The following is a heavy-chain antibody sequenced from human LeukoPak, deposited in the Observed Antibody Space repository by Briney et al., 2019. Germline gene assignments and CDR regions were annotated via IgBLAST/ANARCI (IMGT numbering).Heavy chain of an antibody. Sequence: ASVKVSCKASGYAFTSYDINWVRQATGQGLGLMGWMNPNSGNTGYAQKFQGRVTMTRNTSISTAYMELSSLRSEDTAVYYCARSPYYYYGMDVWGQGTTVTVSS. CDR3: ARSPYYYYGMDV. V-gene: IGHV1-8*01. J-gene: IGHJ6*02. CDR1: GYAFTSYD. CDR2: MNPNSGNT.